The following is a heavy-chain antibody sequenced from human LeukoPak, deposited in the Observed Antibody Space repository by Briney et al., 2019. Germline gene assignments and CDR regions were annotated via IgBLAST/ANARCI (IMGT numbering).Heavy chain of an antibody. D-gene: IGHD3-10*01. CDR3: ARDGPHATMVDYYYYYMDV. Sequence: PGGSLGLSCAASGFTFSSYSMTWVRQAPGKGLEWVSSISSSSSYIYYADSVKGRFTISRDNAKNSLYLQMNSLRAEDTAVYYCARDGPHATMVDYYYYYMDVWGKGTTVTVSS. CDR1: GFTFSSYS. V-gene: IGHV3-21*01. CDR2: ISSSSSYI. J-gene: IGHJ6*03.